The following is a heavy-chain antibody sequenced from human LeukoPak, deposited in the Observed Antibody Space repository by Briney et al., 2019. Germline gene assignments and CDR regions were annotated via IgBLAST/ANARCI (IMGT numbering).Heavy chain of an antibody. Sequence: ASVKVSCKASGYTFTGYYMHWVRQAPGQGLEWMGWINPNGGGTNYAQKFQGRVTVTRDTSISTAYMELSRLRSDDTAVYYCARGGLYSSGWYVPFDYWGQGTLVTVSS. CDR3: ARGGLYSSGWYVPFDY. J-gene: IGHJ4*02. V-gene: IGHV1-2*02. D-gene: IGHD6-19*01. CDR1: GYTFTGYY. CDR2: INPNGGGT.